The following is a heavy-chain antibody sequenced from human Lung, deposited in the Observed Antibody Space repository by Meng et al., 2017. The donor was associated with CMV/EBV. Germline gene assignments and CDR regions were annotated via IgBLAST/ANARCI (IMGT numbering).Heavy chain of an antibody. Sequence: QLQLQESGPGLVKPSGTLSLTCAVSVGSITSSNLWTWVRQVPGKGLEWIGEIYHSGSTNYNPSLKSRVTISVDKFKNQFSLKLGSVTAADTAVYYCARIERRRILKYCGSDCSTTDYWGQGTLVTVSS. D-gene: IGHD2-21*02. J-gene: IGHJ4*02. CDR2: IYHSGST. V-gene: IGHV4-4*02. CDR3: ARIERRRILKYCGSDCSTTDY. CDR1: VGSITSSNL.